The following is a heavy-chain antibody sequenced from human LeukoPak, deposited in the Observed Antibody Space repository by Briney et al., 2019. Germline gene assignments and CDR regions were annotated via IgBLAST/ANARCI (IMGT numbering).Heavy chain of an antibody. CDR1: GGTFSSYA. CDR2: IIPILGIA. V-gene: IGHV1-69*04. Sequence: GASVKVSCKASGGTFSSYAISWVRQAPGQGLEWMGRIIPILGIANYAQKFQGRVTITADKSTSTAYMELSSLRSEDTAVYYCARVNYDITIFGVVKTNWFDPWGQGTLVTVSS. J-gene: IGHJ5*02. D-gene: IGHD3-3*01. CDR3: ARVNYDITIFGVVKTNWFDP.